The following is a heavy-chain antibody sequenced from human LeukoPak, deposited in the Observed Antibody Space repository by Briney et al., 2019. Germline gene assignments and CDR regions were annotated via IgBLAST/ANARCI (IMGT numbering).Heavy chain of an antibody. Sequence: GGSLRLSCAASGFTFSDYYMSWIRQAPGKGLEWGSYISSSGSTIYYADSVKGRFTISRDKAKNSLSLQMNSLRAEDTAVYCCARDLFGSGSYSAYYYYYYGMDVWRQGTTVTVSS. J-gene: IGHJ6*02. CDR1: GFTFSDYY. CDR3: ARDLFGSGSYSAYYYYYYGMDV. V-gene: IGHV3-11*01. D-gene: IGHD3-10*01. CDR2: ISSSGSTI.